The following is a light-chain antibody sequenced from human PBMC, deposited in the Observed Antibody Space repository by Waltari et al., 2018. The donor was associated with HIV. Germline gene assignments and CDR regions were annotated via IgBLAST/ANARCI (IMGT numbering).Light chain of an antibody. Sequence: QSVLTQPPSMSGAPGQTVTIPCTGSSSNIGAGSDVHWYQQVPGRAPSLLIHANDHRPPEGPGRFSASKSGTSASLTISGLQAEDDADYFCQSFDIRLRGWVFGGGARVTVL. CDR1: SSNIGAGSD. V-gene: IGLV1-40*01. J-gene: IGLJ3*02. CDR2: AND. CDR3: QSFDIRLRGWV.